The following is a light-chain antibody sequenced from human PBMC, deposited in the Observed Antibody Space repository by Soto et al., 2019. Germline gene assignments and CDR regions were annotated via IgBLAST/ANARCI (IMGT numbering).Light chain of an antibody. CDR1: QSVSNNY. J-gene: IGKJ1*01. CDR2: GAS. Sequence: TVLTQSPGTLSLSTGERATLSCRASQSVSNNYLAWYQQKPDQAPRLLIYGASNRATGIPDRFSGRGSGTDFTPTISRLEPEDFAVYYCQQYGSSGTFGQGTKVDIK. CDR3: QQYGSSGT. V-gene: IGKV3-20*01.